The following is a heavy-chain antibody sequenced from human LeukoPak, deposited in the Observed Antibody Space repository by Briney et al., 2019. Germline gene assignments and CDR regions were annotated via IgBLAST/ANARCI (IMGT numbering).Heavy chain of an antibody. Sequence: GGSLRLSCAASGFTFSSYWMNWARQARGKGLEWVANIKQDGSGKYYVDSVKGRFTISRDNAKNSLYLQMNSLRAEDTAVHYCARVNVGSGWITYYYYYGMDVWGQGTTVTVSS. CDR1: GFTFSSYW. V-gene: IGHV3-7*01. CDR3: ARVNVGSGWITYYYYYGMDV. D-gene: IGHD6-19*01. CDR2: IKQDGSGK. J-gene: IGHJ6*02.